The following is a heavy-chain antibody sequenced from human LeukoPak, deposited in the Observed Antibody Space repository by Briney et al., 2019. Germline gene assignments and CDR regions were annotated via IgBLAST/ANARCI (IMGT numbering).Heavy chain of an antibody. CDR2: IYYSGST. CDR3: ARYYYDSSGYYWGHYFDS. V-gene: IGHV4-31*03. D-gene: IGHD3-22*01. Sequence: PSQTLSLTCTVSGGSISSGGYYWSWIRQHPGKGLEWVGYIYYSGSTYYNPSLKSRVTISVDTSKNQFSLKLSSVTAADTAVYYWARYYYDSSGYYWGHYFDSGAREPWSPSPQ. J-gene: IGHJ4*02. CDR1: GGSISSGGYY.